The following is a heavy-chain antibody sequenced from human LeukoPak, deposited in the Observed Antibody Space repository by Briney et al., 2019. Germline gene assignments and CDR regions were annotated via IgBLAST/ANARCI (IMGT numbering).Heavy chain of an antibody. J-gene: IGHJ3*01. V-gene: IGHV1-8*01. CDR3: ARGRYGANPLGL. CDR1: GYTFTTYD. CDR2: MNPNSGNT. Sequence: ASLKVSCKASGYTFTTYDINWVRQAPGQGLEWMGYMNPNSGNTGSSQRFHGRLTMTRNTSINTAYMELSSLKYEDTAVYFCARGRYGANPLGLWGQGTMVTVSS. D-gene: IGHD4/OR15-4a*01.